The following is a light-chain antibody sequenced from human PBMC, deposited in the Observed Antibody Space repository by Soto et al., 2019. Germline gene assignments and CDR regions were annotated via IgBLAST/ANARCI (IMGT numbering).Light chain of an antibody. Sequence: DIQMTQSPSTLSASVGDRVTITCRASQTISSWLAWYQQIAGKAPKLLIYKASSLQSGAPSRFSGSGSGTEFTLTISSLQPDDIAAYYWQQYSSFPWTFGQGTKVDVK. J-gene: IGKJ1*01. CDR3: QQYSSFPWT. CDR1: QTISSW. CDR2: KAS. V-gene: IGKV1-5*03.